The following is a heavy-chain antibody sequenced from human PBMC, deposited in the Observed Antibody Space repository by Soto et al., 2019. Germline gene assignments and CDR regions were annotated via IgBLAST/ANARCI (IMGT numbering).Heavy chain of an antibody. V-gene: IGHV4-59*01. CDR1: GGSISSYY. J-gene: IGHJ6*03. CDR2: IYYSGST. D-gene: IGHD6-6*01. Sequence: SETLSLTCTVSGGSISSYYWSWIRQPPGKGLEWIGYIYYSGSTNYNPSLKSRVTISVDTSKNQFSLKLSSVTAADTAVYYCARGDSSSSVYYYYYYMDVWGKGTTVTVSS. CDR3: ARGDSSSSVYYYYYYMDV.